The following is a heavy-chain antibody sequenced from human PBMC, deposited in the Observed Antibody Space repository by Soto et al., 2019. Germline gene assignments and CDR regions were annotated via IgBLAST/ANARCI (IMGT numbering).Heavy chain of an antibody. J-gene: IGHJ6*02. Sequence: SETLSLTCTVSGGSISSGDYYWSWIRQPPGKGLEWIGYIYYSGSTYYNPSLKSRVTISVDTSKNQFSLKLSSVTAADTAVYYCARANYYYYGMDVWGQGTTVTVSS. CDR1: GGSISSGDYY. CDR2: IYYSGST. V-gene: IGHV4-30-4*01. CDR3: ARANYYYYGMDV.